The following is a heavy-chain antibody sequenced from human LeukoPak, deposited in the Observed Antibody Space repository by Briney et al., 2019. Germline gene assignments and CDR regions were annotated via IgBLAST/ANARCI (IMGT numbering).Heavy chain of an antibody. CDR3: ASQYYYDSSGYAYYYYMDV. Sequence: GGSLRLSCAASGFTFSSYSMNWVRQAPGKGLEWVSSISSSSSYIYYADSVKGRFTISRDNAKNSLYLQMNSLRAEDTAVYYCASQYYYDSSGYAYYYYMDVWGKGTTVTVSS. CDR1: GFTFSSYS. CDR2: ISSSSSYI. V-gene: IGHV3-21*01. J-gene: IGHJ6*03. D-gene: IGHD3-22*01.